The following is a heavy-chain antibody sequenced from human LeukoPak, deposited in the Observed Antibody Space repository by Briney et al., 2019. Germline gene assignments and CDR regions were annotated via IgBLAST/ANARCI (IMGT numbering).Heavy chain of an antibody. J-gene: IGHJ4*02. V-gene: IGHV1-8*01. CDR1: GYTFTSYD. CDR3: VLYYYDSSGRRDY. D-gene: IGHD3-22*01. Sequence: ASVKVSCKASGYTFTSYDINWVRQATGQGLEWMGWMNPNSDNTGYAQKFQGRVTMTRNTSISTAYMELSSLRSEDTAVYYCVLYYYDSSGRRDYWGQGTLVTVSS. CDR2: MNPNSDNT.